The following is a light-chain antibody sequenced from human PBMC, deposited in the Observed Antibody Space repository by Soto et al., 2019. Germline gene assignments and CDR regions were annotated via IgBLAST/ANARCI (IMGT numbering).Light chain of an antibody. CDR3: QQYDSYPLT. CDR1: QSINNL. Sequence: DVQMTQSPSTLSTSVGGRVTITCRASQSINNLLRWYQQKPGKAPKFLIYDVSTLESGVPSSFSGSGSGTEFPLTISSLQPEDFATYYRQQYDSYPLTFGGGTKVDIK. CDR2: DVS. V-gene: IGKV1-5*01. J-gene: IGKJ4*01.